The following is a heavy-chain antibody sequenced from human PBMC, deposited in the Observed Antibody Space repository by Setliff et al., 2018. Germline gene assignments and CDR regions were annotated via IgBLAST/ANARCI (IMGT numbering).Heavy chain of an antibody. CDR2: INPNSGGR. D-gene: IGHD3-9*01. J-gene: IGHJ3*01. Sequence: GASVKVSCKASGYTFRDYYIHWVRQAPGQGLEWMGWINPNSGGREYAEAFQGRVTMTGDTSIRTAFMELSGLTSDDTAVYYCAGPFDVGPYPRPIDGLDLWGQGTRVTVSS. V-gene: IGHV1-2*02. CDR3: AGPFDVGPYPRPIDGLDL. CDR1: GYTFRDYY.